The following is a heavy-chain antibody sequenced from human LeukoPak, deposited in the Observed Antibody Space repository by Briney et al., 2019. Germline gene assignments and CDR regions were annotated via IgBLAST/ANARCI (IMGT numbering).Heavy chain of an antibody. D-gene: IGHD2-15*01. J-gene: IGHJ5*02. CDR3: ARVSVVAATVWFDP. CDR2: VYYGGST. Sequence: SETLSLTCTVSGGPISSPNHFWGWVRQPPGKGLQWIGSVYYGGSTNYNPSLKSRVTMSVDTSKNQFSLKLSSVTAADTAVYYCARVSVVAATVWFDPWGQGTLVTVSS. CDR1: GGPISSPNHF. V-gene: IGHV4-39*07.